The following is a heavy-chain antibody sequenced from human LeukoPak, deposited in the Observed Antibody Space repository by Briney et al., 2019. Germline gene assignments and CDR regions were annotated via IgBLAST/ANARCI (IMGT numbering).Heavy chain of an antibody. Sequence: PGGSLRLSCAASGFTVSSNYMSWVRQAPGKGLEWVSVIYSGGSTYYADSVKGRFTISRDNSKNTLYLQMNSLRAEDTAVYYCARVSSSWPYYYYYYMDVWGKGTTATVSS. J-gene: IGHJ6*03. D-gene: IGHD6-13*01. CDR1: GFTVSSNY. CDR2: IYSGGST. CDR3: ARVSSSWPYYYYYYMDV. V-gene: IGHV3-66*01.